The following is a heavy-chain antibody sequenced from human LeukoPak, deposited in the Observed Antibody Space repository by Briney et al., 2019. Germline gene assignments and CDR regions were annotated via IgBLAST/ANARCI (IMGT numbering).Heavy chain of an antibody. CDR2: IYTSGST. D-gene: IGHD3-3*01. J-gene: IGHJ5*02. CDR1: GGSISSSSYY. V-gene: IGHV4-61*02. Sequence: SETLSLTCTVSGGSISSSSYYWGWIRQPAGKGLEWIGRIYTSGSTNYNPSLKSRVTMSVDTSKNQFSLKLSSVTAADTAVYYCARDYGTYYDFWSGYYKGNWFDPWGQGTLVTVSS. CDR3: ARDYGTYYDFWSGYYKGNWFDP.